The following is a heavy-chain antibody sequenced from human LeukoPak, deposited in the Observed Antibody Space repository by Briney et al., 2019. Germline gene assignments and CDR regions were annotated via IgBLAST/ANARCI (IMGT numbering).Heavy chain of an antibody. J-gene: IGHJ4*02. Sequence: PSETLSLTCAVYGGSFSDYYWSWIRQPPGKGLEWIGKINHSGSTNYNPSLKSRVTTSVDTSKNQFSLKLSSVTAADTAVYYCARGGYSYGPPFFDYWGQGTLVTVSS. D-gene: IGHD5-18*01. CDR1: GGSFSDYY. CDR3: ARGGYSYGPPFFDY. CDR2: INHSGST. V-gene: IGHV4-34*01.